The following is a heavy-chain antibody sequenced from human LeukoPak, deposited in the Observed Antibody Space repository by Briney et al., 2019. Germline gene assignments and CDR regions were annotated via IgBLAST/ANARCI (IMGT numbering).Heavy chain of an antibody. CDR2: IKSNTDGGTT. CDR3: TIDYRYNDY. V-gene: IGHV3-15*01. CDR1: GFIFSNVY. J-gene: IGHJ4*02. Sequence: GGSLRLSCVASGFIFSNVYMSRVRQAPGKGLEWVGRIKSNTDGGTTDYAAPVKGRFTISRDDSKNTLYLQMNRLKTEDTGVYYCTIDYRYNDYWGQGTLVTVST. D-gene: IGHD3-3*01.